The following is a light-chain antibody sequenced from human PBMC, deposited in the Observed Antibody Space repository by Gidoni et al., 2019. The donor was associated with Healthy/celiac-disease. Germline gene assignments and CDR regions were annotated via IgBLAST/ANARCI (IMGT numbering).Light chain of an antibody. V-gene: IGLV1-44*01. J-gene: IGLJ3*02. CDR2: SNN. CDR3: AACDDSLNGWV. Sequence: QSVLTQPPSASGTPGQRVTISCSGSSSNIGSTTVNWYQQLPGTAPKLLIYSNNQRPSGFPDRCSGSKSGTSASLSISGLQSEDEADYYCAACDDSLNGWVFGGGTKLTVL. CDR1: SSNIGSTT.